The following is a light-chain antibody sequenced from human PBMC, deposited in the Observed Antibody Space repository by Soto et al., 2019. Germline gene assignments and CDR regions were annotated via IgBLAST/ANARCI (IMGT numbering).Light chain of an antibody. CDR2: LCS. CDR1: QSLLHSNGYNS. V-gene: IGKV2-28*01. CDR3: MQALQTPLT. Sequence: DIVMTQSPLSLPVTPGEPASISCRSSQSLLHSNGYNSLDWYLQKPGQSPQLLIYLCSNRASGVPDRFSGSGSGTDFTLKISRVDAEDVGVYYGMQALQTPLTFGGSTNVEIK. J-gene: IGKJ4*01.